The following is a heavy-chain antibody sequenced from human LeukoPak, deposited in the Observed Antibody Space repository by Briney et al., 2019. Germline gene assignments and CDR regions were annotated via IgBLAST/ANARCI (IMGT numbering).Heavy chain of an antibody. CDR3: AKDAWVLGKGFDY. Sequence: GGSLRLFCAASGFTFDDYTMHWVRQAPGKGLEWVSLISWDGGSTYYADSVKGRFTISRDNSKNSLYLQMNSLRTEDTALYYCAKDAWVLGKGFDYWGQGTLVTVSS. CDR1: GFTFDDYT. J-gene: IGHJ4*02. V-gene: IGHV3-43*01. CDR2: ISWDGGST. D-gene: IGHD7-27*01.